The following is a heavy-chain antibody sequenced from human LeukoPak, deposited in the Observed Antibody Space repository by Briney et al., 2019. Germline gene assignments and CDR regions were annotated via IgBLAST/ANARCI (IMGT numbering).Heavy chain of an antibody. V-gene: IGHV4-59*01. D-gene: IGHD3-16*01. Sequence: SETLSLTCTVSGGSISSYYWSWIRQPPGKGLGWIGYIYYSGSTNYNPSLKSRVTISVDTSKNQFSLKLSSVTAADTAVYYCARGGIRNYFDYWGQGTLVTVSS. J-gene: IGHJ4*02. CDR3: ARGGIRNYFDY. CDR2: IYYSGST. CDR1: GGSISSYY.